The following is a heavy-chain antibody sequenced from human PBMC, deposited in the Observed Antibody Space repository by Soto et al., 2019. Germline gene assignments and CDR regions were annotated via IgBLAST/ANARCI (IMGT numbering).Heavy chain of an antibody. J-gene: IGHJ4*02. CDR3: AREDASMAAFDY. Sequence: ASETLSLTCTVSGGSISSYYWNWIRQPPGKGLEWIGYIYYSGSTNYNPSLKSRVTISVDTSKNQFSLRLSSVTAADTAVYFCAREDASMAAFDYWGLGTLVTVSS. CDR2: IYYSGST. CDR1: GGSISSYY. V-gene: IGHV4-59*01. D-gene: IGHD5-18*01.